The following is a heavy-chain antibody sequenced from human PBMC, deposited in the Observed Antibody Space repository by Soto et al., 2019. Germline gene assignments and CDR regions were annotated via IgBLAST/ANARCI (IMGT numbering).Heavy chain of an antibody. V-gene: IGHV4-34*01. CDR1: GGSFSGYY. CDR2: INHSGST. J-gene: IGHJ4*02. CDR3: ARGGRQQLIPTPISYKIDY. D-gene: IGHD6-13*01. Sequence: QVQLQQWGAGLLKPSETLSLTCAVYGGSFSGYYWSWIRQPPGKGLEWIGEINHSGSTNYNPSLKSRVTISVDMSKNQLALKLSSVTAADTAVYDCARGGRQQLIPTPISYKIDYWGQGTLVTVSS.